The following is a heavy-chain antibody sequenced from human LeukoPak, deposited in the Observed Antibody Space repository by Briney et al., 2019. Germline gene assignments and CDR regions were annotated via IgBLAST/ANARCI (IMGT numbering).Heavy chain of an antibody. V-gene: IGHV3-48*04. Sequence: GGSLRLSCAASGFTFSSYSMNWVRQAPGKGLEWVSYIGSISSAIYYADSVRGRFTISRDNAKNSLYLQMNSLRAEDTAVYYCARHAPTSSAFDYWGQGTLVTVSS. CDR1: GFTFSSYS. D-gene: IGHD6-19*01. J-gene: IGHJ4*02. CDR3: ARHAPTSSAFDY. CDR2: IGSISSAI.